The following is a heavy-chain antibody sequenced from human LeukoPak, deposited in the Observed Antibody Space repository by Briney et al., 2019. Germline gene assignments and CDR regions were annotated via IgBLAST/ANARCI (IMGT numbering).Heavy chain of an antibody. D-gene: IGHD1-1*01. CDR3: ARDDVAWNDVHWFDP. V-gene: IGHV3-21*01. CDR1: GFTFSSYS. CDR2: ISSSSSYI. Sequence: GGSLRLSCAASGFTFSSYSMNWVRQAPGKGLEWVSSISSSSSYIYYADSVQGRFTISRDNAKNSLYLQMSSLRVEDTAVYYCARDDVAWNDVHWFDPWGQGTLVTVSS. J-gene: IGHJ5*02.